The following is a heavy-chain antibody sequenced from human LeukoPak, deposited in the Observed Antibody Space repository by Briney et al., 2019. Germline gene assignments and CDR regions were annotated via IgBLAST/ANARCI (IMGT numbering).Heavy chain of an antibody. CDR1: GFPFSNYW. J-gene: IGHJ4*02. CDR3: AKDSGVYVLDY. CDR2: ISGSGGST. V-gene: IGHV3-23*01. Sequence: PGGSLRLSCTASGFPFSNYWMHWVRQGPGKGLEWVSAISGSGGSTYYADSVKGRFTISRDNSKNTLYLQMNSLRAEDTAVYYCAKDSGVYVLDYWGQGTLVTVSS. D-gene: IGHD2/OR15-2a*01.